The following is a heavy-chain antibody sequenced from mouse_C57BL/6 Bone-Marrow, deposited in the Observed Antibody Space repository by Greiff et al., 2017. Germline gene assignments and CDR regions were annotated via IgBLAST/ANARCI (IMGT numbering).Heavy chain of an antibody. Sequence: EVKLEESGEGLVKPGGSLKLSCAASGFTFSSYAMSWVRQTPEKRLEWVAYISSGGDYIYYADTVKGRFTISRDNARNTLYLQMSSLKSEDTAMYYCTRNWPWFAYWGQGTLVTVSA. CDR3: TRNWPWFAY. D-gene: IGHD4-1*01. CDR1: GFTFSSYA. CDR2: ISSGGDYI. V-gene: IGHV5-9-1*02. J-gene: IGHJ3*01.